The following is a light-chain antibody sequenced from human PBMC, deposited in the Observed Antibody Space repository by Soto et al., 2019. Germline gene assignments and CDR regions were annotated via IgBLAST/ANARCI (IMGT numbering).Light chain of an antibody. J-gene: IGKJ5*01. CDR1: RNVNSN. CDR3: QQRSNWPPIT. CDR2: DAS. Sequence: EILMTQSPATLAVSPGARASLSCRASRNVNSNVAWYPHQSGQAPRLLIYDASNRATGIPARFSGSGSGTDFTLTISSLEPEDFAVYYCQQRSNWPPITFGQGTRLEIK. V-gene: IGKV3-11*01.